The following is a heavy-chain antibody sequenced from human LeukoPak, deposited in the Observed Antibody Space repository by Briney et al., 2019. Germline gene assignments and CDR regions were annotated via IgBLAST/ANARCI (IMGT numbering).Heavy chain of an antibody. CDR3: ARHYYGSGRRDY. Sequence: SETLSLTCTVSGASISSSIYYWGWIRQPPGKGLEWIGSIYYSGSTYYNPSLKSRVTISVDTSKNQFSLKLTSVTAADTALYYCARHYYGSGRRDYWGQGTLVTASS. CDR1: GASISSSIYY. CDR2: IYYSGST. V-gene: IGHV4-39*01. J-gene: IGHJ4*02. D-gene: IGHD3-10*01.